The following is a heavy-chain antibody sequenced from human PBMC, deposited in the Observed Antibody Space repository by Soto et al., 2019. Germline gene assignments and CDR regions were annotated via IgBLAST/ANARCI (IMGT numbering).Heavy chain of an antibody. CDR2: IYPGDSDT. Sequence: GESLKISCKGSGYSFTSYWIGWVRQMPGKGLEWMGIIYPGDSDTRYSPSFQGQVTISADKSSSTAYLQWSSLKASATAMYYCPRGCSGGSSCSIDYYYYGMDVWGQGTTVTVSS. J-gene: IGHJ6*02. CDR1: GYSFTSYW. CDR3: PRGCSGGSSCSIDYYYYGMDV. V-gene: IGHV5-51*01. D-gene: IGHD2-15*01.